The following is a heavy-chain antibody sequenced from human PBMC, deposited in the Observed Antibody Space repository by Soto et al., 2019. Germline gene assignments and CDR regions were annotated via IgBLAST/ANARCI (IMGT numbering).Heavy chain of an antibody. D-gene: IGHD6-13*01. CDR1: GYTFTSYG. CDR2: ISAYNGNT. CDR3: AREWEGIAAAGKLNWYFDL. Sequence: QVQLVQSGAEVKKPGASVKVSCKASGYTFTSYGISWVRQAPGQGLEWMGWISAYNGNTNYAQKLQGRVTMTTDTSTSTAYMERRSLRSDDTAVYYCAREWEGIAAAGKLNWYFDLWGRGTLVTVSS. J-gene: IGHJ2*01. V-gene: IGHV1-18*01.